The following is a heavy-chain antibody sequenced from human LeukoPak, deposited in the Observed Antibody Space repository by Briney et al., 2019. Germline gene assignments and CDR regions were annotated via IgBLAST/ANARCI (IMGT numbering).Heavy chain of an antibody. CDR2: IYSGGST. D-gene: IGHD6-19*01. V-gene: IGHV3-66*01. CDR1: GFTFSDYY. J-gene: IGHJ6*02. CDR3: ARDRVSSGWYYYYGMDV. Sequence: GGSLRLSCAASGFTFSDYYMSWIRQAPGKGLEWVSVIYSGGSTYYADSVKGRFTISRDNSKNTLYLQMNSLRAEDTAVYYCARDRVSSGWYYYYGMDVWGQGTTVTVSS.